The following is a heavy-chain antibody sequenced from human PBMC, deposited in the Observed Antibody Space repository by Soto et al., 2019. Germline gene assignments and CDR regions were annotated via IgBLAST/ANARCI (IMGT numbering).Heavy chain of an antibody. CDR3: ARDLGVQILDD. Sequence: GGSLRLSCAASGFIFTNYGIHWVRQAPGKGLEWVAVLSYDGSKKYYADSVRGRFTISRDTSKNTVYLQMDSLRAEDTAVYHCARDLGVQILDDWGRGTLVTVSS. D-gene: IGHD6-6*01. CDR1: GFIFTNYG. V-gene: IGHV3-33*01. CDR2: LSYDGSKK. J-gene: IGHJ4*02.